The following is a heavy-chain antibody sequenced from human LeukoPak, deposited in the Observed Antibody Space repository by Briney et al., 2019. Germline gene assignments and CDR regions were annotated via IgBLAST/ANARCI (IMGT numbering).Heavy chain of an antibody. Sequence: SETLSLTCTVSGGSISSGGYYWSWIRQPPGKGLEWIGYIYHSGSTYYNPSLKSRVTISVDRSKNQFSLKLSSVTAADTAVYYCARDKTIGGATTFESGNAFDIWGQGTMVTVSS. CDR3: ARDKTIGGATTFESGNAFDI. CDR1: GGSISSGGYY. D-gene: IGHD1-26*01. J-gene: IGHJ3*02. CDR2: IYHSGST. V-gene: IGHV4-30-2*01.